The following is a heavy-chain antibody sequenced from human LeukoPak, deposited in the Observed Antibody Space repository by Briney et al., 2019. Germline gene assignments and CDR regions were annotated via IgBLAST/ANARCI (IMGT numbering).Heavy chain of an antibody. V-gene: IGHV4-59*08. CDR3: ARQDYYYDSSGSAFDI. J-gene: IGHJ3*02. D-gene: IGHD3-22*01. CDR2: IYYSGST. CDR1: GGSISSYY. Sequence: SETLSLTCTVSGGSISSYYWSWIRQPPGKGLEWIGYIYYSGSTNYNPSLKSRVTISVDTSKSQFSLKLSSVTAADTAVYYCARQDYYYDSSGSAFDIWGQGTMVTVSS.